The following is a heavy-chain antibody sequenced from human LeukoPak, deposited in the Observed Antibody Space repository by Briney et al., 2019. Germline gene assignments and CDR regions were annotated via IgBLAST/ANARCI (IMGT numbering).Heavy chain of an antibody. CDR2: ISGRSNSI. Sequence: PGGSLRLSCAASGFTFNSYTMNWVRQAPGMGLEWVSYISGRSNSIYYADSVKGRFTISRDNAKNSLYLQMNSLRAEDTAVYYCARVRAGDYFDYWGQGILVTVSS. V-gene: IGHV3-48*01. D-gene: IGHD3-10*01. CDR3: ARVRAGDYFDY. CDR1: GFTFNSYT. J-gene: IGHJ4*02.